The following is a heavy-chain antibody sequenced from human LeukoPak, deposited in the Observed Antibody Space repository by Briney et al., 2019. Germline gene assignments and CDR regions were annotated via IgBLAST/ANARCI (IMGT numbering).Heavy chain of an antibody. CDR3: AGGTTNTKGAFDM. CDR1: GYTFTNYY. D-gene: IGHD2-8*01. CDR2: INPSGSST. J-gene: IGHJ3*02. Sequence: ASVKVSCKASGYTFTNYYILWVRQAPGQGLEWMGIINPSGSSTSYAQKFQGRVTMTRDTSTSTVYMELSSLRSEDTAVYYCAGGTTNTKGAFDMWGQGTMVTVSS. V-gene: IGHV1-46*01.